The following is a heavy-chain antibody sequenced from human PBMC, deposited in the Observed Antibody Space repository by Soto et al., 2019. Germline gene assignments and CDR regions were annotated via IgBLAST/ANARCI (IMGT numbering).Heavy chain of an antibody. CDR2: INPKSGGT. D-gene: IGHD2-8*01. CDR1: GYSFTDYH. Sequence: AAVQVSCKASGYSFTDYHIHWVRQAPGQELEWLGRINPKSGGTSTAQKFQGWVTMTTDTSISTASMELTRLTSDDTAIYYCARVDSPACSNGVCSFFCDRELDVWG. J-gene: IGHJ6*02. CDR3: ARVDSPACSNGVCSFFCDRELDV. V-gene: IGHV1-2*04.